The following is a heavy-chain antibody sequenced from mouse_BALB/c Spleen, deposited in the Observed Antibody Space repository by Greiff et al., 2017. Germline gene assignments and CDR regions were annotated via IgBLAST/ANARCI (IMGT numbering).Heavy chain of an antibody. D-gene: IGHD2-1*01. J-gene: IGHJ3*01. CDR2: IWGDGST. V-gene: IGHV2-6-7*01. CDR3: ARDYGNYLAWFAY. CDR1: GFSLTGYG. Sequence: VQLQESGPGLVAPSQSLSITCTVSGFSLTGYGVNWVRQPPGKGLEWLGMIWGDGSTDYNSALKSRLSISKDNSKSQVFLKMNSLQTDDTARYYCARDYGNYLAWFAYWGQGTLVTVSA.